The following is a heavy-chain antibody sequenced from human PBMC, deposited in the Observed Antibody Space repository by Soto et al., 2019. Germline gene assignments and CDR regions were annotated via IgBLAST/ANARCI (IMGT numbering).Heavy chain of an antibody. CDR2: SSGSGRST. J-gene: IGHJ6*02. D-gene: IGHD4-17*01. CDR1: GFTVSHYE. V-gene: IGHV3-48*03. CDR3: ARAPQLEANYGEYAYGLDV. Sequence: EVQLVESGGGLVQPGGSLRLSCAAYGFTVSHYELNWVRQARGHGLEWVSYSSGSGRSTSYADSVRCGITISRDNANNSLYLQMSSLTVEDTVVYFWARAPQLEANYGEYAYGLDVWGQGTTVTVSS.